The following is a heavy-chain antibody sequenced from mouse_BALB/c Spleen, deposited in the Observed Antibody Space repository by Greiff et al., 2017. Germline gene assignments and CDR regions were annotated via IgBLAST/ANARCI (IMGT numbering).Heavy chain of an antibody. J-gene: IGHJ4*01. CDR2: INPSTGYT. Sequence: QVQLQQSGAELAKPGASVKMSCKASGYTFTSYWMHWVKQRPGQGLEWIGYINPSTGYTEYNQKFKDKATLTADKSSSTAYMQLSSLTSEDSAVYYCAKSRARDAMDYWGQGTSVTVSS. V-gene: IGHV1-7*01. D-gene: IGHD3-1*01. CDR3: AKSRARDAMDY. CDR1: GYTFTSYW.